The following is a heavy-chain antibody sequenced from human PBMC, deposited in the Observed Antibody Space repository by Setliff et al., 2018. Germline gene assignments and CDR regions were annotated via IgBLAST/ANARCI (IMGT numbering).Heavy chain of an antibody. CDR1: GGSFSGYY. CDR2: INHSGST. J-gene: IGHJ4*02. V-gene: IGHV4-34*01. Sequence: SETLSLTCAVYGGSFSGYYWSWIRQPPGKGLEWIGEINHSGSTNYNPSLKSRVTISVDTSKNQFSLKLSSVTAADTAVYYCAKAGGSGFGMDYLDSWGQGTLVTVSS. CDR3: AKAGGSGFGMDYLDS. D-gene: IGHD3-3*01.